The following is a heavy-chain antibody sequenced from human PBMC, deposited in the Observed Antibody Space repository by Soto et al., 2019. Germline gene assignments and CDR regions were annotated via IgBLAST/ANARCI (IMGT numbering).Heavy chain of an antibody. J-gene: IGHJ4*02. CDR3: AKPPPRTPYSSGWYVFNY. V-gene: IGHV1-69*06. CDR2: IIPIFGTA. Sequence: SVKVSCKASGGTFSSYAISWVRQAPGQGLEWMGGIIPIFGTANYAQKFQGRVTITADKSTSTAYMELSSLRSEDTAVYYCAKPPPRTPYSSGWYVFNYWGQGTLVTVSS. D-gene: IGHD6-19*01. CDR1: GGTFSSYA.